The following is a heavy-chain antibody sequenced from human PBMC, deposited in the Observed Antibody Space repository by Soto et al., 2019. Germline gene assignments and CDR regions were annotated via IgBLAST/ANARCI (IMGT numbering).Heavy chain of an antibody. V-gene: IGHV3-23*01. CDR3: AKEGTGITMVRGVIDG. J-gene: IGHJ4*02. D-gene: IGHD3-10*01. CDR2: ISGSGGST. CDR1: GFTFSSYA. Sequence: EVQLLESGGGLVQPGGSLRLSCAAYGFTFSSYAMSWVRQAPGKGLEWVSAISGSGGSTYYADSVKGRFTISRDNSKNTLYLQMNSLRAEDTAVYYCAKEGTGITMVRGVIDGWGQGTLVTVSS.